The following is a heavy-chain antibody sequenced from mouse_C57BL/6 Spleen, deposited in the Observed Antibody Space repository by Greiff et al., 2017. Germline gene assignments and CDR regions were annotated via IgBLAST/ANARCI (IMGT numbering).Heavy chain of an antibody. CDR2: ISDGGSYT. J-gene: IGHJ2*01. D-gene: IGHD2-5*01. V-gene: IGHV5-4*01. CDR3: ARDRGSNCVGYYFDY. Sequence: EVKLMESGGGLVKPGGSLKLSCAASGFTFSSYAMSWVRQTPEKRLEWVATISDGGSYTYYPDNVKGRFTISRDNAKNNLYLQMSHLKSEDTAMYYCARDRGSNCVGYYFDYWGQGTTLTVSS. CDR1: GFTFSSYA.